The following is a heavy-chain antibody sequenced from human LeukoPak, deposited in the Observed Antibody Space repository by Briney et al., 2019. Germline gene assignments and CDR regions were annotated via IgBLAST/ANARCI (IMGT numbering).Heavy chain of an antibody. V-gene: IGHV1-46*01. CDR2: INPSGGST. Sequence: ASVKVSCKASGYTFTSYYMHWVRQAPGQGLEWMGIINPSGGSTSYAQKFQGRVTMTRDTSTSTVYMELSSLRSEDTAVYYCARADYYDSSGYYFDFGYFDYWGQGTLVTVSS. D-gene: IGHD3-22*01. J-gene: IGHJ4*02. CDR3: ARADYYDSSGYYFDFGYFDY. CDR1: GYTFTSYY.